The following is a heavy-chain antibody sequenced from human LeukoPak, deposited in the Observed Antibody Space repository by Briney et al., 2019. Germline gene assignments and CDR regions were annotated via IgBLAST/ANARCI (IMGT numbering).Heavy chain of an antibody. CDR2: INSDGSGT. D-gene: IGHD3-10*01. V-gene: IGHV3-74*01. Sequence: GGSLRLSCAASRFTFSNYWMHWVRQAPGKGLVWVSRINSDGSGTSYADSVKGRFTMSRDNARNTLYLQMNSLRAEDTAVYYCARGGVRGVIAEYWGQGTLVTVSS. CDR3: ARGGVRGVIAEY. CDR1: RFTFSNYW. J-gene: IGHJ4*02.